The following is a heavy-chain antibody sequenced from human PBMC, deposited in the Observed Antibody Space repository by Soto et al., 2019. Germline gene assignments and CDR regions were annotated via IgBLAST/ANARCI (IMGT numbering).Heavy chain of an antibody. CDR1: GFTFSTYA. CDR3: AKDRWDCTRYFDS. D-gene: IGHD1-26*01. Sequence: QVQLVESGGGVVQPGTSLRLSCAASGFTFSTYAMHWVRQAPGKGLEWVAMISKDGNDQYYADSVKGRFTVSRDNSKNTVSLQMHSLRPEDTAFYYCAKDRWDCTRYFDSWGQGTLVTVSS. V-gene: IGHV3-30*18. CDR2: ISKDGNDQ. J-gene: IGHJ4*02.